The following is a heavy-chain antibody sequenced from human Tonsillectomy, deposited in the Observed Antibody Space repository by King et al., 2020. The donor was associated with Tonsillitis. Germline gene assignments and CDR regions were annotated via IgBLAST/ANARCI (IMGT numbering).Heavy chain of an antibody. CDR2: MWYDGNTK. V-gene: IGHV3-33*06. CDR3: AKSAGISLDY. Sequence: VQLVESGGGVVQPGRSLRLSCEAAGFSFRNNGIHWVRQAPGKGLEWVAVMWYDGNTKYYADSVKGRFTISRDNSKNTVYLQMNTLRAEDTVVYYCAKSAGISLDYWGQGTLVTVSS. CDR1: GFSFRNNG. J-gene: IGHJ4*02. D-gene: IGHD6-13*01.